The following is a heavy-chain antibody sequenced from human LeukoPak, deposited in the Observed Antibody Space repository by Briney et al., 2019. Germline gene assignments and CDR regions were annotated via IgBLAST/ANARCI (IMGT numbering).Heavy chain of an antibody. CDR2: IYYSGST. J-gene: IGHJ5*02. CDR3: ARARTGTLGWWFDP. CDR1: GGSVSSGSYY. Sequence: PSETLSLTCTVSGGSVSSGSYYWSWIRQPPGKGLEWIGYIYYSGSTNYNPSLKSRVTISVVTSKNQFSLKLSSVTAADTAVYYCARARTGTLGWWFDPWGQGTLVTVSS. V-gene: IGHV4-61*01. D-gene: IGHD1-14*01.